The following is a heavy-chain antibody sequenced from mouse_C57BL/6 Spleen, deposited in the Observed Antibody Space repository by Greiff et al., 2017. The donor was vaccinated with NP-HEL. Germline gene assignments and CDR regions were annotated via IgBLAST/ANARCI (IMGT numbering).Heavy chain of an antibody. V-gene: IGHV14-3*01. CDR3: ARRQLRLYYCDY. D-gene: IGHD3-2*02. J-gene: IGHJ2*01. CDR2: IDPANGNT. CDR1: GFNIKNTY. Sequence: EVKLVESVAELVRPGASVKLSCTASGFNIKNTYMHWVKQRPEQGLEWIGRIDPANGNTKYAPKFQGKATITADTSSNTAYLQLSSLTSEDTAIYYCARRQLRLYYCDYWGQGTTLTVSS.